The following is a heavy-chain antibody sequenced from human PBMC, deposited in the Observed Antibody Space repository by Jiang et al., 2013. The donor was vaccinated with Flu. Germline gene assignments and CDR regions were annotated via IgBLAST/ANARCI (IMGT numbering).Heavy chain of an antibody. CDR1: GPMSLTRLLL. Sequence: QTLSLTCAISGPMSLTRLLLGTGSGSPRREALSGWEGQATGPIGYVDYVTSMKSRMAISLDTSTNQLSLHLNSVIPEDTAVYYCVRGFNSALDVWGQGTVVIVSS. CDR3: VRGFNSALDV. CDR2: QATGPIGYV. J-gene: IGHJ3*01. V-gene: IGHV6-1*01. D-gene: IGHD3-22*01.